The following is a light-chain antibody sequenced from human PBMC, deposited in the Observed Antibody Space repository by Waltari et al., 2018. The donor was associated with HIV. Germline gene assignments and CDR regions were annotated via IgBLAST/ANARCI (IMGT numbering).Light chain of an antibody. CDR2: GNT. Sequence: QSVLTPPPSVSGAPGRKVIISCTGSSSNIGAGYDVQWYQQGPGTAPKVLIYGNTNRPSGVPDRFSGSKSGNSASLAITGLQADDEADYYCQSYDSSLNGWVFGGGTKLTV. CDR3: QSYDSSLNGWV. J-gene: IGLJ3*02. CDR1: SSNIGAGYD. V-gene: IGLV1-40*01.